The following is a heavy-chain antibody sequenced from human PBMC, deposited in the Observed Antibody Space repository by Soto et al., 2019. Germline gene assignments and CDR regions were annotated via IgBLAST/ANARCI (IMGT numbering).Heavy chain of an antibody. J-gene: IGHJ4*02. Sequence: TSETLSLTCAVYGGSFSDYYWGWIRQPPGKGLEWIGSIYYSGSTYYNPSLKSRVTISVDTSKNQFSLKLSSVTAADTAVYYCARPSGSYLYYFDYWGQGTLVTVSS. D-gene: IGHD1-26*01. CDR1: GGSFSDYY. CDR3: ARPSGSYLYYFDY. CDR2: IYYSGST. V-gene: IGHV4-39*01.